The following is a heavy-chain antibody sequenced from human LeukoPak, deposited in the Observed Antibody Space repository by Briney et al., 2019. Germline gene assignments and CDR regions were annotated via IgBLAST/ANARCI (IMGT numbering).Heavy chain of an antibody. J-gene: IGHJ4*02. Sequence: GGSLRLSCEASGFTFSNNAMSWVRQAPGKGLEWVSALSGGGDSTYYADSVKGRFTISRDNSKNTLYLQMNSLRAEDTAVYYCTKRPFSGYSDHWGQGTLVTVSS. CDR2: LSGGGDST. V-gene: IGHV3-23*01. CDR3: TKRPFSGYSDH. CDR1: GFTFSNNA. D-gene: IGHD6-25*01.